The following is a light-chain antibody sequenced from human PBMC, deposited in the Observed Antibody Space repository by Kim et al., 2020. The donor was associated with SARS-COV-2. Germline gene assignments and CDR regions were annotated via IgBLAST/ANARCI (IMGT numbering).Light chain of an antibody. J-gene: IGKJ1*01. V-gene: IGKV3-15*01. CDR3: QQSNDWPPLT. CDR1: QTIKNR. CDR2: DAT. Sequence: SPGKRATLSCRASQTIKNRLVWYQQKPGQAPRLLIYDATTRAPGIPARFIGSGSETDFTLTISSLQSEDFAVYYCQQSNDWPPLTFGQGTKVDIK.